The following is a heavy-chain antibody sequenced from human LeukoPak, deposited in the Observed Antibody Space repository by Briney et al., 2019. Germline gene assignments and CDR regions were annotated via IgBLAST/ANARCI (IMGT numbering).Heavy chain of an antibody. V-gene: IGHV4-34*01. CDR2: INHTGST. D-gene: IGHD6-13*01. J-gene: IGHJ4*02. CDR1: GGSFSGYY. Sequence: PSETLSLTCAVYGGSFSGYYGSWIRQPPGKGVEWIGEINHTGSTNSNPSLTTPVTLSVDTSKNHFSLKLSSVTAADTAVYYCAREGSSSWVDYWGQGTLVTVSS. CDR3: AREGSSSWVDY.